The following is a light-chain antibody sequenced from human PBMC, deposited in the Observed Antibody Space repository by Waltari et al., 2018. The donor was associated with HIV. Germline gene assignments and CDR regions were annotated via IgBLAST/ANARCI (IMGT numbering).Light chain of an antibody. CDR3: QQSYSTRYT. J-gene: IGKJ2*01. V-gene: IGKV1-39*01. CDR1: QSISSF. CDR2: RAS. Sequence: DIQLTQSPSSLSASIGDRLTITCRASQSISSFLNWYQQRPGKGPNLLIYRASTLQNGVPSRFVGSGSGTDFTLTISSLQPEDFATYFCQQSYSTRYTFGQGTKLEIK.